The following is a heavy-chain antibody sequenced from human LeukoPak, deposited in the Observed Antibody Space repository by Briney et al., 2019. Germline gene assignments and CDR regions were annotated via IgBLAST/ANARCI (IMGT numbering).Heavy chain of an antibody. D-gene: IGHD4-17*01. CDR3: ASCPEHYGVFRRNYFDY. CDR1: GFTVSSKY. J-gene: IGHJ4*02. CDR2: IYSGGST. V-gene: IGHV3-66*01. Sequence: GGSLRLSCAASGFTVSSKYMSWVRQAPGKGLEWVSVIYSGGSTYYADSVKCRFTISRDNSKNTLYLQMNSLRVEDTAVYYCASCPEHYGVFRRNYFDYWGQGTLVTVSS.